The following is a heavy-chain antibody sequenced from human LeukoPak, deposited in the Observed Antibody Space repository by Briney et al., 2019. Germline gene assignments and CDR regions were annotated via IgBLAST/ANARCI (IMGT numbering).Heavy chain of an antibody. CDR3: ARVNYGDYGDY. J-gene: IGHJ4*02. Sequence: PSETLSLTCTVSGGSISSTSYYWGWIRQPPGEGLEWVGSIYYSGTTYYNPSLKSRVTISIDTSKNQFSLKLSSVTTADTAVYYCARVNYGDYGDYWGQGTLVTVSS. CDR2: IYYSGTT. D-gene: IGHD4-17*01. V-gene: IGHV4-39*07. CDR1: GGSISSTSYY.